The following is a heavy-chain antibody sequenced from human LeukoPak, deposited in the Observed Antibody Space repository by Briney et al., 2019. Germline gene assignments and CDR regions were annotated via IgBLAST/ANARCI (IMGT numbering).Heavy chain of an antibody. J-gene: IGHJ4*02. Sequence: SETLSLTCAVYGGSFSGYYWSWIRQPPGKGLEWIGEINHSGSTNYNPSLKSRVTISVDTSKNQFPLKLSSVTAADTAVYYCARGGVGYCSSTSCYGSDYWGQGTLVTVSS. V-gene: IGHV4-34*01. CDR3: ARGGVGYCSSTSCYGSDY. CDR2: INHSGST. CDR1: GGSFSGYY. D-gene: IGHD2-2*01.